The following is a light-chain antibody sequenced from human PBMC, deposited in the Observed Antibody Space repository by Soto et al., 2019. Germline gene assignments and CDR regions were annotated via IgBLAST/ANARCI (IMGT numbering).Light chain of an antibody. CDR3: QQRSNWPQD. V-gene: IGKV3D-20*02. CDR2: DAS. J-gene: IGKJ5*01. CDR1: LSVSGNY. Sequence: NVLTQSPGALSLSPGERATLSCRASLSVSGNYLAWCRQKPGQAPRLLIYDASTRATGVPARFSGSGSGTDFTLTISRLEPEDFAIYYCQQRSNWPQDFGQGTRLEI.